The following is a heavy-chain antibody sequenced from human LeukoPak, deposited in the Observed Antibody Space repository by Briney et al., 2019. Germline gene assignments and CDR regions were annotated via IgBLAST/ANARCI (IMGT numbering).Heavy chain of an antibody. CDR2: MYSTGSN. CDR1: GGSISGYF. D-gene: IGHD5-12*01. J-gene: IGHJ4*02. Sequence: SETLSLTCTVSGGSISGYFWTWIRQPAGKGLEWIGRMYSTGSNNYNPSLKSRVTMSLDTSKNHFSLNLTSVTAADTAVYYCAREPTSGRESTSGRPLDYWGQGTLVTVSS. V-gene: IGHV4-4*07. CDR3: AREPTSGRESTSGRPLDY.